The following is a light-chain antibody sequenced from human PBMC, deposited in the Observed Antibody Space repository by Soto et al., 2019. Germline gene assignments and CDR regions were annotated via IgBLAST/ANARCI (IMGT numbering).Light chain of an antibody. J-gene: IGKJ4*01. V-gene: IGKV3-20*01. CDR2: GAS. Sequence: EIVITQAPRTLSLSPGRRATLHCRTIRSVSSSFLAWYQQKPGQAPRLLIYGASSRATGIPDRFSGSGSGTDFTLTISRLEPEDFAVYYCQQYGSSPPLTFGGGTKVDI. CDR3: QQYGSSPPLT. CDR1: RSVSSSF.